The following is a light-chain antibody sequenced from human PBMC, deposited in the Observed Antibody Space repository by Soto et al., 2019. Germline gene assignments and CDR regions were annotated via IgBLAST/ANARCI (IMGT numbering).Light chain of an antibody. V-gene: IGLV1-40*01. Sequence: VLTQPPSVSGAPGQRVTISCTGSSSNIGAGYDVHWYQQLPGTAPKLLIHGNSNRPSGVPDRFSGSKSGTSASLAITGLQAEDEADYYCQSYDSSLSVWVFGGGTKLTVL. CDR2: GNS. CDR3: QSYDSSLSVWV. J-gene: IGLJ3*02. CDR1: SSNIGAGYD.